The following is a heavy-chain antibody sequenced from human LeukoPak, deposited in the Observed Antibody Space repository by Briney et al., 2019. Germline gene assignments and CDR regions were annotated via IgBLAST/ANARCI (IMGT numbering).Heavy chain of an antibody. Sequence: GGSLRLSCAASGFTFSSYAMSWVRQAPGKGLEWVSAISGSGGSTYYADSVKGRFTISRDNSKNTLYLQMNSLRAEDTAVYYCAKTLGDCSGGSCYEERYFQHWGQGTLVTVSS. CDR2: ISGSGGST. CDR1: GFTFSSYA. V-gene: IGHV3-23*01. CDR3: AKTLGDCSGGSCYEERYFQH. D-gene: IGHD2-15*01. J-gene: IGHJ1*01.